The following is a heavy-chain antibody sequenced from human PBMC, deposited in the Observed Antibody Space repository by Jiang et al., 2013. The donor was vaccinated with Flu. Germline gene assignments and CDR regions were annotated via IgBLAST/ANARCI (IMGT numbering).Heavy chain of an antibody. D-gene: IGHD2-21*02. V-gene: IGHV3-11*01. CDR3: ARDLTANYFFDY. CDR1: GFPFSDYY. CDR2: ISNSGNTV. Sequence: VQLLESGGDLVQPGGSLRLSCAASGFPFSDYYMSWIRQAPGKGLEWISYISNSGNTVNYADSVKGRFTISRDNARNSLYLQMNSLRAEDTAVYYCARDLTANYFFDYWGQGTLVTVSA. J-gene: IGHJ4*02.